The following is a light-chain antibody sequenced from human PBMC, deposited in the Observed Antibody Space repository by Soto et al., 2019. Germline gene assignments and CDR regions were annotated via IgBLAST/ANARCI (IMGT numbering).Light chain of an antibody. Sequence: EIVLTQSPGTLSLSPGERATLSCRASQSVSSSYLAWYQQKPGQAPRLLIYGASSRATGIPDRFSGSGSGTDFTLTISRLEPEDFAVYYGQHYGSSPWTFGQGTKV. J-gene: IGKJ1*01. CDR3: QHYGSSPWT. CDR2: GAS. V-gene: IGKV3-20*01. CDR1: QSVSSSY.